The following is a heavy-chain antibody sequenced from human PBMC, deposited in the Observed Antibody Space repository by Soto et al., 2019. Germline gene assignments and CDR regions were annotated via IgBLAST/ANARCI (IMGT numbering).Heavy chain of an antibody. CDR1: GGSFSGYY. D-gene: IGHD3-3*01. Sequence: SETLSLTCAVYGGSFSGYYWSWIRQPPGKGLEWIGEINHSGSTNYNPSLKSRVTISVDTSKNQFSLKLSSVTAADTAVYYCARGRDFWSGYYFYWGQGTLVTVSS. J-gene: IGHJ4*02. V-gene: IGHV4-34*01. CDR2: INHSGST. CDR3: ARGRDFWSGYYFY.